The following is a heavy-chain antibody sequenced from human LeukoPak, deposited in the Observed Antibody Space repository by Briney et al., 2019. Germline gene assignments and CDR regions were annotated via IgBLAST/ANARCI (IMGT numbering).Heavy chain of an antibody. Sequence: GWSLRLSCAASGLTLSSNYMSWLRQAPGKGLEWVSVIYSGGSKYYADPVKGRFTISRDNSKNTLYLQRNSLRAEDTAVYYCARDLDAFDIWGQGTMVTVSS. J-gene: IGHJ3*02. CDR2: IYSGGSK. CDR3: ARDLDAFDI. CDR1: GLTLSSNY. V-gene: IGHV3-53*01.